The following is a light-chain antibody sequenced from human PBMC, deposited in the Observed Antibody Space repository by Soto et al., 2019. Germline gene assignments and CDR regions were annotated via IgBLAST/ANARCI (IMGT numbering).Light chain of an antibody. Sequence: QSALTQPASVSGSPGQSITISCTGTSSDIGTYNYVSWYQQHPGKAPKLMLYEVSNRPSGVSNRFFGSKSGNTASLTISGLQAEDEAEYFCNSYTSSSTLYVFGTGTKLTVL. V-gene: IGLV2-14*01. CDR1: SSDIGTYNY. CDR2: EVS. J-gene: IGLJ1*01. CDR3: NSYTSSSTLYV.